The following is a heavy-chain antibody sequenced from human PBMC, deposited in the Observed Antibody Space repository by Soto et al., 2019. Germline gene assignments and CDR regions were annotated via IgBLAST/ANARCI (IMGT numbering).Heavy chain of an antibody. J-gene: IGHJ4*02. CDR2: ISWNSGSI. D-gene: IGHD6-13*01. CDR1: GFTFDDYA. Sequence: EVQLVESGGGLVQPGRSLRLSCAASGFTFDDYAMHWVRQAPGKGLEWVSGISWNSGSIGYADSVKGRFTISRDNAKKSLYLQMNSLRAEDTALYYCAKPQRADGTSYFDYWGQGTLVTVSS. V-gene: IGHV3-9*01. CDR3: AKPQRADGTSYFDY.